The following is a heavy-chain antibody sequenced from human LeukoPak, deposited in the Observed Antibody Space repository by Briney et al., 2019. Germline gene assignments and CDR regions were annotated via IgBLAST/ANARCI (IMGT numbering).Heavy chain of an antibody. CDR1: GFTFSSYR. Sequence: PGGSLSLSCAASGFTFSSYRMNWVRQAPGKGLEWVSYISSSSSTIYYADSVKGRFTISRDNAKNSLYLQMNSLRDEDTAVYYCARDPATSGWYFDYWGQGTLGTVSS. V-gene: IGHV3-48*02. CDR2: ISSSSSTI. J-gene: IGHJ4*02. CDR3: ARDPATSGWYFDY. D-gene: IGHD6-19*01.